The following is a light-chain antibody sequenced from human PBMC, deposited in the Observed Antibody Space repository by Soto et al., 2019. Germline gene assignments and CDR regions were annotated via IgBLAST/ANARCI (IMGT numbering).Light chain of an antibody. V-gene: IGKV1-9*01. J-gene: IGKJ1*01. CDR2: AAS. CDR3: QQLNNYPRT. CDR1: QGISTY. Sequence: IQLTQSPSSLSASVGDRVTITCRASQGISTYLAWYQQKPGKAPKLLIYAASTLQSGVPSRFSGSGSGTDFTLTISSQQPEDFATYYCQQLNNYPRTFGQGTKVEIK.